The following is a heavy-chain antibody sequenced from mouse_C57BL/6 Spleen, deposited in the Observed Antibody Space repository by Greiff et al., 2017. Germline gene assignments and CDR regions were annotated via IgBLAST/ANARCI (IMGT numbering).Heavy chain of an antibody. D-gene: IGHD2-4*01. V-gene: IGHV1-82*01. J-gene: IGHJ4*01. CDR3: ARGAYDSDYAMDY. CDR1: GYAFSSSW. Sequence: QVQLKESGPELVKPGASVKISCKASGYAFSSSWMNWVKQRPGKGLVWIGRIYPGDGDTNYNGKFKGKDTLTADKSSSTAYMQLSSLTSEYSAVYFCARGAYDSDYAMDYWGQGTSVTVSS. CDR2: IYPGDGDT.